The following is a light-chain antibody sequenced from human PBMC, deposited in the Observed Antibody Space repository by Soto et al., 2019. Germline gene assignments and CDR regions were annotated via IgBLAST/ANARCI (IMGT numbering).Light chain of an antibody. CDR2: AAS. V-gene: IGKV1-39*01. CDR3: QQSYSTIT. J-gene: IGKJ5*01. CDR1: QSISMY. Sequence: DIQMTQSPCSLSASVVDRVTITCRASQSISMYLNWYQQKPGKAPKLLIYAASSLQSGVPSRFSGSGSGTDFTLTISSLQPEDFATYYCQQSYSTITFGQGTRLEIK.